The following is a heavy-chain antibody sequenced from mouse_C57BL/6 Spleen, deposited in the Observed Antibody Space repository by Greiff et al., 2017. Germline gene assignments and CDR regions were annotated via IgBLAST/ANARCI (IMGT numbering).Heavy chain of an antibody. Sequence: EVKLQQSGPGLVKPSQSLSLTCSVTGYSITSGYYWNWIRQFPGNKLEWMGYISDDGSNNYNPSLKNRSSITRDTSKNQFFLKLNSVTTEDTATYCCARDYGNSAWFAYWGQGTLVTVSA. V-gene: IGHV3-6*01. D-gene: IGHD2-1*01. CDR3: ARDYGNSAWFAY. CDR1: GYSITSGYY. CDR2: ISDDGSN. J-gene: IGHJ3*01.